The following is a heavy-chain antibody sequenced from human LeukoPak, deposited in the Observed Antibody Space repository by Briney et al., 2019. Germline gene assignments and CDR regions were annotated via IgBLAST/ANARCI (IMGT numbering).Heavy chain of an antibody. CDR2: MNPNSGNT. V-gene: IGHV1-8*03. CDR1: GYTFTSYD. Sequence: GASVKVSCKASGYTFTSYDINWVRQATGQGVEWMGWMNPNSGNTGYAQKFQGRVTITRNTSISTAYMELSSLRSEDTAVYYCARGRRARPFDYWGQGTLVTVSS. CDR3: ARGRRARPFDY. J-gene: IGHJ4*02. D-gene: IGHD6-6*01.